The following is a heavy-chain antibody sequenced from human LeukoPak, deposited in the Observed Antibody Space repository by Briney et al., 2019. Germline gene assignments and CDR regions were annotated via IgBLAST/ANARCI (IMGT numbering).Heavy chain of an antibody. CDR1: RGTFSSYA. CDR2: IIPIFGTA. J-gene: IGHJ6*03. CDR3: ASGLWTSYYYYYMDV. V-gene: IGHV1-69*05. D-gene: IGHD5-18*01. Sequence: ASVKVSCKVSRGTFSSYAISWVRQAPGQGLEWMGGIIPIFGTANYAQKFQGRVTITTDESTSTAYMELSSLRSEDTAVYYCASGLWTSYYYYYMDVWGKGTTVTVSS.